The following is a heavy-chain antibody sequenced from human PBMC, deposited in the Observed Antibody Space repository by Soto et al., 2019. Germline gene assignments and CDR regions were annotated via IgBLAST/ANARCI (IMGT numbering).Heavy chain of an antibody. CDR2: ISDDGINK. Sequence: QVQLVESGGGVVQPGRSLRLSCSASGFTFSDYALHWVRQAPGEGLEWVAVISDDGINKYIADSVKGRFIISRDNSKNTVFLQMSSLGLEDTAIYYCARRLTASVTAMGYCGQGTLVTVSS. V-gene: IGHV3-30-3*01. CDR3: ARRLTASVTAMGY. CDR1: GFTFSDYA. D-gene: IGHD2-21*02. J-gene: IGHJ4*02.